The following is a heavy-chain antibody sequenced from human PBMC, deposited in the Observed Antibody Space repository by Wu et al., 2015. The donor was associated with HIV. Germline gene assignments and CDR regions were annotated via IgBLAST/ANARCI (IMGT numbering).Heavy chain of an antibody. Sequence: QVQLVQSGAEVKKPGASVKVSCKASGYTFTGYFLHWVRQAPGQGLEWMGWINADTGDTNYAQKFQGRVTMTRDTSISTAYMELSRLRSDDTAVYYCARAVGYCSGGSCPSDRGWFDPWGQGTLVTVSS. CDR2: INADTGDT. CDR1: GYTFTGYF. CDR3: ARAVGYCSGGSCPSDRGWFDP. V-gene: IGHV1-2*02. J-gene: IGHJ5*02. D-gene: IGHD2-15*01.